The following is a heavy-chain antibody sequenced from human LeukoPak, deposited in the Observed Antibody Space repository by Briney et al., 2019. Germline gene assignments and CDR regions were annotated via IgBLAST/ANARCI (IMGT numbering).Heavy chain of an antibody. D-gene: IGHD6-19*01. CDR2: ISSSSSTI. CDR3: ARDRMDGSGWYFGY. CDR1: GLTFSTYS. Sequence: GGYLRLSCAASGLTFSTYSMNWVRQAPGKGLEWVSYISSSSSTIYYADSVKGRFTISRDNAKNSLYLQMNSLRAEDTAVYYCARDRMDGSGWYFGYWGQGTLVTVSS. J-gene: IGHJ4*02. V-gene: IGHV3-48*04.